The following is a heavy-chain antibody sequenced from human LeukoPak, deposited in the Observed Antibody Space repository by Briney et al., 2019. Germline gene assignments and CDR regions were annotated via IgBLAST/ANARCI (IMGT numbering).Heavy chain of an antibody. CDR1: GFTSSSYS. Sequence: KSGGSLRLSCAASGFTSSSYSMNWVRQAPGKGLEWVSSISSSSSYIYYADSVKGRFTISRDNAKNSLYLQMNSLRAEDTAVYYCAISNYDILTGPGYWGQGTLVTVSS. V-gene: IGHV3-21*01. CDR2: ISSSSSYI. J-gene: IGHJ4*02. D-gene: IGHD3-9*01. CDR3: AISNYDILTGPGY.